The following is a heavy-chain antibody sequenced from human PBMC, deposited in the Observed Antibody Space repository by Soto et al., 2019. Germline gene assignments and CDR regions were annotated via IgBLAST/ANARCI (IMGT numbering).Heavy chain of an antibody. CDR1: GGSISSYY. J-gene: IGHJ4*02. V-gene: IGHV4-59*01. CDR2: FYYSGST. Sequence: QVQLQESGPGLVKTSETLSLTCAVPGGSISSYYWSWLRQPPGKGLEWIGYFYYSGSTNYNPSLQSRVTISVDTSKKQGSLELSSVTDADTVVSCCARGALTTYFDYWGQGTLVTVSS. CDR3: ARGALTTYFDY.